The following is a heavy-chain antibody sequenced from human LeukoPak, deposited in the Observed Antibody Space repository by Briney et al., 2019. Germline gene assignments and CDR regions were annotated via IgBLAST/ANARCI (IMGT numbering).Heavy chain of an antibody. CDR2: IIPIFGTA. CDR3: ASPGYYDILTGYYNY. J-gene: IGHJ4*02. Sequence: ASVKVSCKTSGGTFSSYAISWVRQAPGQGLEWMGGIIPIFGTANYAQKFQGRVAITADESTSTAYMELSSLRSEDTAVYYCASPGYYDILTGYYNYWGQGTLVTVSS. CDR1: GGTFSSYA. D-gene: IGHD3-9*01. V-gene: IGHV1-69*01.